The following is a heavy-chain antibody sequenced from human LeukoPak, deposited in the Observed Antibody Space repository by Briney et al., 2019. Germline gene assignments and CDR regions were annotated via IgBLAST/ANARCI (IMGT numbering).Heavy chain of an antibody. Sequence: GGSLRLSCAASGFTFSDYYMSWIRQAPGKGLEWVSYISSSGSTIYYADSVKGRFTISRDNAKNSLYLQMNNLRAEDTAVYCCARKRVVAASWFDPWGQGTLVTVSS. CDR3: ARKRVVAASWFDP. J-gene: IGHJ5*02. CDR1: GFTFSDYY. V-gene: IGHV3-11*04. D-gene: IGHD2-15*01. CDR2: ISSSGSTI.